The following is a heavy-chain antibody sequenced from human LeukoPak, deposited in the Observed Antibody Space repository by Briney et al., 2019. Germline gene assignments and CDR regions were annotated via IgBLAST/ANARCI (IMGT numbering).Heavy chain of an antibody. CDR1: GYTFTSYD. V-gene: IGHV1-8*03. Sequence: ASVKFSCKASGYTFTSYDINWVRQATGQGLEWMGWMNPNSGNTGYAQKFQGRVTITRNTSISTAYMELSSLRSEDTAVYYCARVGSRGTYYYYMDVWGKGTTVTVSS. CDR3: ARVGSRGTYYYYMDV. D-gene: IGHD1-1*01. J-gene: IGHJ6*03. CDR2: MNPNSGNT.